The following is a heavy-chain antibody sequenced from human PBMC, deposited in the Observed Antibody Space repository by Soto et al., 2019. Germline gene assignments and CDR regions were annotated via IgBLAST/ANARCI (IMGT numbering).Heavy chain of an antibody. Sequence: GGSLILSCAASGFTLSTYWMHWVRQSPGKGLEWVALISYDGSDKDYADSVKGRFTISRDNSKNTLYLQMNSLRPEDTAVYYCARDTREQWLVDYWGQGTLVTVSS. CDR3: ARDTREQWLVDY. CDR1: GFTLSTYW. D-gene: IGHD6-19*01. CDR2: ISYDGSDK. V-gene: IGHV3-30-3*01. J-gene: IGHJ4*02.